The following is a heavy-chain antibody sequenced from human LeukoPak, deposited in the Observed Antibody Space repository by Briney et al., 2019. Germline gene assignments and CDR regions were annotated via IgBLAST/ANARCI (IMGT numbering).Heavy chain of an antibody. V-gene: IGHV4-4*07. Sequence: PSETLSLTCTVPGGSISSYYWSWIRQPAGKGVEWIGRIYTSGSTNYNPSLKSRVTMSVATSKNQFPLKLSSVTAADTAVYYCARDAPPTYYYDSSAYLAAFDIWGQGTMVTVSS. J-gene: IGHJ3*02. CDR3: ARDAPPTYYYDSSAYLAAFDI. CDR2: IYTSGST. CDR1: GGSISSYY. D-gene: IGHD3-22*01.